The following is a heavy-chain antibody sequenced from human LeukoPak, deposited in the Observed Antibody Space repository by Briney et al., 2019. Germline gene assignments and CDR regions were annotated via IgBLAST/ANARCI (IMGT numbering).Heavy chain of an antibody. CDR2: IHYSGST. CDR1: GDSISSRRHY. Sequence: SETLSLTCNVSGDSISSRRHYWGWLRQTPGKGLEWIGVIHYSGSTDYNPSLKSRLTFSVDTSTNQFSLKLSSVTAADTAAYYCAKSQTGSYYARYYYMDVWGKGTTVTVS. D-gene: IGHD1-26*01. CDR3: AKSQTGSYYARYYYMDV. V-gene: IGHV4-39*07. J-gene: IGHJ6*03.